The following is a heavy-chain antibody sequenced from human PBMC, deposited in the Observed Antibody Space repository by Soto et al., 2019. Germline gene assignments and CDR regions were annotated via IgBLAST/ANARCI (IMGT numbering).Heavy chain of an antibody. CDR2: ISSSGTTT. CDR1: GFTFSDYY. Sequence: LRLSCVASGFTFSDYYMTWIRQAPGKGLEWLSYISSSGTTTYYADSVKGRFTVSRNNARNSLYLQMNSLRAEDTAVYYCVRNLDYWGQGTLVTVSS. CDR3: VRNLDY. J-gene: IGHJ4*02. V-gene: IGHV3-11*01.